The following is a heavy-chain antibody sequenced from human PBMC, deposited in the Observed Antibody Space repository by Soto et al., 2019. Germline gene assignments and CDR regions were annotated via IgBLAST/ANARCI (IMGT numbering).Heavy chain of an antibody. Sequence: GASVKVSCKASGFTFIVASIHWWRQAPGQNLQWLGWIDTNNGRTKYSQTFQGRVTISRDTSASTTYMELNSLKSEDTAVYYCARGHWTQTLADYYLDFWVQGTLVTVSS. CDR1: GFTFIVAS. J-gene: IGHJ4*02. D-gene: IGHD1-1*01. V-gene: IGHV1-3*04. CDR2: IDTNNGRT. CDR3: ARGHWTQTLADYYLDF.